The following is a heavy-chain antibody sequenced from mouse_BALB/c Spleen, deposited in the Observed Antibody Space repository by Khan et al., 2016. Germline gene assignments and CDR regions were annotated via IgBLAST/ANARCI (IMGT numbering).Heavy chain of an antibody. CDR1: GYTFTSYW. V-gene: IGHV1-7*01. CDR2: INPSTGYT. Sequence: QVQLKESGAELAKPGASVKMSCKASGYTFTSYWIHWVKQRPGQGLEWIGYINPSTGYTEYNQKFKDKATLTADKYTSTAYMQLSSLTSDASAVYYCARREYGNYGVAYWGQGTLVTVSA. J-gene: IGHJ3*01. D-gene: IGHD2-10*02. CDR3: ARREYGNYGVAY.